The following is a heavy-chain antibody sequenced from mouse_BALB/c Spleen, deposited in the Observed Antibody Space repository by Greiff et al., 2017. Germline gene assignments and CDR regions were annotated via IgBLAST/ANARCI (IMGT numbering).Heavy chain of an antibody. CDR1: GFTFSSYA. CDR2: ISSGGST. Sequence: EVMLVESGGGLVKPGGSLKLSCAASGFTFSSYAMSWVRQTPEKRLEWVASISSGGSTYYPDSVKGRFTISRDNARNILYLQMSSLRSEDTAMYYCARGSTMNYYAMDYWGQGTSVTVSS. CDR3: ARGSTMNYYAMDY. J-gene: IGHJ4*01. V-gene: IGHV5-6-5*01. D-gene: IGHD2-4*01.